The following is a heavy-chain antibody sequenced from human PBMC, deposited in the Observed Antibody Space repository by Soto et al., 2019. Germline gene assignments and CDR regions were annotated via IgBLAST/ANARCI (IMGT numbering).Heavy chain of an antibody. CDR1: GYTFTTYD. J-gene: IGHJ6*02. CDR3: ARDPYHVLMVNAPNLYGMDV. Sequence: QVQLVQSGAEVKKPGASVKVSCKASGYTFTTYDISWVRQAPGQGLEWMGRISTYNGDTNYPQSLQGRLTMTTGTSTTTAYMELRSLTFDDTAVYYCARDPYHVLMVNAPNLYGMDVWGQGTTVTVSS. CDR2: ISTYNGDT. D-gene: IGHD2-8*01. V-gene: IGHV1-18*01.